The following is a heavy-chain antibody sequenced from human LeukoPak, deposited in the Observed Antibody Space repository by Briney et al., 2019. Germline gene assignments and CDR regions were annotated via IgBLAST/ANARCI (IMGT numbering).Heavy chain of an antibody. CDR3: ARVLSYYDSSGSYGDWYFDL. CDR2: IRSSYRPI. V-gene: IGHV3-48*03. D-gene: IGHD3-22*01. J-gene: IGHJ2*01. Sequence: GGSLRLSCAASGFTFSTYEMNWVRQAPGKGLEWVSYIRSSYRPIYYADSVKGRFTICRDNAQNSPYLQMNSLRAEDTAAYYCARVLSYYDSSGSYGDWYFDLWGRGTLVTVSS. CDR1: GFTFSTYE.